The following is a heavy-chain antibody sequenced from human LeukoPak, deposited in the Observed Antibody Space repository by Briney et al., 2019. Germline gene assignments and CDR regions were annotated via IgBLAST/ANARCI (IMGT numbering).Heavy chain of an antibody. D-gene: IGHD3-22*01. CDR1: GFTFSSYA. V-gene: IGHV3-23*01. CDR3: AGSISGNDYYFFSY. Sequence: GGSLRLSCAASGFTFSSYAMSWVRQAPGKGLEWVSTITYSGGNTYYADSVKGRFTISRDNSKNTLYLQMNSLRAEDTAVYYCAGSISGNDYYFFSYWGQGTLVTVSS. J-gene: IGHJ4*02. CDR2: ITYSGGNT.